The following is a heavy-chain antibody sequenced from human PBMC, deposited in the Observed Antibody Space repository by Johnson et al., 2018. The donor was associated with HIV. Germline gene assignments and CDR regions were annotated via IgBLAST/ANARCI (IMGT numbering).Heavy chain of an antibody. CDR1: GFTFSSYA. J-gene: IGHJ3*01. CDR3: ASRSNWYYPVGAFDL. V-gene: IGHV3-30-3*02. Sequence: QVQLVESGGGVVQPGGSLRLSCAASGFTFSSYAMHWVRQAPGQGLEWVAVISYDGSNKDYADSVKGSFTISRDDSKNTLYLQMNSLKTEDTAVYYCASRSNWYYPVGAFDLWGQGTMVTVSS. D-gene: IGHD6-13*01. CDR2: ISYDGSNK.